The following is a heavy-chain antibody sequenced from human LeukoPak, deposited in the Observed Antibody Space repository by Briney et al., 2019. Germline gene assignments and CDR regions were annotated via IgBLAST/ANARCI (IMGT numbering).Heavy chain of an antibody. CDR3: ARAADYDILTAP. D-gene: IGHD3-9*01. CDR2: INHSGST. V-gene: IGHV4-34*01. J-gene: IGHJ5*02. CDR1: GGSFSGYY. Sequence: SETLSLTRAVYGGSFSGYYWSWIRQPPGKGLEWIGEINHSGSTNYNPSLQSRVTISVDTSKNQFSLKLSSVTAADTAVYYCARAADYDILTAPWGQGTLVTVSS.